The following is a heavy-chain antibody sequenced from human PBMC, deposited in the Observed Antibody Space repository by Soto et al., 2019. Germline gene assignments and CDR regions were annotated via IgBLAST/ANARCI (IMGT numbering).Heavy chain of an antibody. CDR3: ARDAAVPGESDRFDY. D-gene: IGHD6-19*01. CDR2: AYHNGLT. J-gene: IGHJ4*02. Sequence: KTSETLSLTCAVSGGSVTSNVWWSWVRQPPGKGLEWIGEAYHNGLTDYNPSLKSRVTMSVDTSKNEFSLKLTSLTAADTAIYYCARDAAVPGESDRFDYWGQGTLVTVSS. CDR1: GGSVTSNVW. V-gene: IGHV4-4*02.